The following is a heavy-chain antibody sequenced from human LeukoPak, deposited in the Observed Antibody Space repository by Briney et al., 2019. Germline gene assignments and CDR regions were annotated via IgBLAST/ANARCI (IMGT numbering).Heavy chain of an antibody. CDR2: IHSSGTT. Sequence: PSETLSLTCTVSGGSISSYYWSWIRHSPEKRLEWIGYIHSSGTTNYNPSPKSRATLSVDTSRNQFSLTLRSVTAADTAVYYCGRVTDWNDLDYWGQGTLVTVSS. V-gene: IGHV4-59*01. CDR3: GRVTDWNDLDY. D-gene: IGHD1-1*01. CDR1: GGSISSYY. J-gene: IGHJ4*02.